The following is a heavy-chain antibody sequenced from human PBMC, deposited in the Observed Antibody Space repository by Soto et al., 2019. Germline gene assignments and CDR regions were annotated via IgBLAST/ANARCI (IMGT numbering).Heavy chain of an antibody. V-gene: IGHV1-69*13. Sequence: SVKVSCKASGGTFSSYAISWVRQAPGQGLEWMGGIIPIFGTANYAQKFQGRVTITADESTSTAYMELSSLRSEDTAVYYCARSAYYYDSSGYHFDXWGQGTLVTVSX. CDR3: ARSAYYYDSSGYHFDX. D-gene: IGHD3-22*01. CDR1: GGTFSSYA. J-gene: IGHJ4*02. CDR2: IIPIFGTA.